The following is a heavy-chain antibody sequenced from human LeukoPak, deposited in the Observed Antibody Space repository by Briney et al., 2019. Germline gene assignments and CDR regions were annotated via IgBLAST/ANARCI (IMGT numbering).Heavy chain of an antibody. V-gene: IGHV1-2*02. Sequence: ASVKVSCKASGYTFTGYYMHWVRQAPGQGLEWMGWINPNSGGTNYAQKFQGRVTMTRDTSISTAYMELSGLRSDDTAVYYCAREGDYYDSSGYYSKVYFDYWGQGTLVTVSS. CDR3: AREGDYYDSSGYYSKVYFDY. J-gene: IGHJ4*02. CDR1: GYTFTGYY. D-gene: IGHD3-22*01. CDR2: INPNSGGT.